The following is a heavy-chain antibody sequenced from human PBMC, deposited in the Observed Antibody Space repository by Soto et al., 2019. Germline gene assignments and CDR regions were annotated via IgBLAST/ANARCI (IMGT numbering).Heavy chain of an antibody. J-gene: IGHJ4*02. Sequence: QVQLQESGPGLVKPSETLSLTCTVSGGSISSYYWSWIRQPAGKGLEWIGRIYTSGSTNYNPSLKSRVTMSVDTSKNQFSLKLSSVTAADTAVYYCARDGPWIQLRNTYYYDSSGYDYFDYWGQGTLVTVSS. CDR1: GGSISSYY. D-gene: IGHD3-22*01. CDR3: ARDGPWIQLRNTYYYDSSGYDYFDY. CDR2: IYTSGST. V-gene: IGHV4-4*07.